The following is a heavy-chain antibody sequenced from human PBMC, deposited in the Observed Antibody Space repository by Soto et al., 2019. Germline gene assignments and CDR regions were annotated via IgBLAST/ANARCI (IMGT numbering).Heavy chain of an antibody. Sequence: ASVKVSCKASGYSFTDYHIHWVRQAPGQGLEWLGRINPKSGGTSTAQKFQGWVTMTTDTSTSTAYMELSSLRSEDTAVYYCAGKALRFLEWSYGMDVWGQGTTVTVSS. V-gene: IGHV1-2*04. J-gene: IGHJ6*02. CDR2: INPKSGGT. D-gene: IGHD3-3*01. CDR3: AGKALRFLEWSYGMDV. CDR1: GYSFTDYH.